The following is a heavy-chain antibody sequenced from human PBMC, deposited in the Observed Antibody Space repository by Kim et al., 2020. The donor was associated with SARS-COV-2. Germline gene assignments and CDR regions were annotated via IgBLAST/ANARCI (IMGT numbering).Heavy chain of an antibody. Sequence: GGSLRLSCAASGFSFSSYAMSWVRQAPGKGLEWVSAISGSGGSTYYADSLKSRLTISRDNSNNTLYLQMNSLRAEDMAVYYCAKCLIGSLQLAYYYYYY. V-gene: IGHV3-23*01. D-gene: IGHD6-13*01. J-gene: IGHJ6*03. CDR1: GFSFSSYA. CDR2: ISGSGGST. CDR3: AKCLIGSLQLAYYYYYY.